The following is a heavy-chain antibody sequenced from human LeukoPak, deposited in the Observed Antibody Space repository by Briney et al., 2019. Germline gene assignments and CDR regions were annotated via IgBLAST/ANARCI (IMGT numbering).Heavy chain of an antibody. J-gene: IGHJ3*02. CDR3: AKDRVLTGVPDDAFDI. CDR2: ISGSGGST. Sequence: GGSLRLSCAASGFTFSSYAMSWVRQAPGKGLEWVSAISGSGGSTYYADSVKGRFTISRDNSKNTLYLQMNSLRAEDTAVYYCAKDRVLTGVPDDAFDIWGQGTMVTVSS. D-gene: IGHD7-27*01. CDR1: GFTFSSYA. V-gene: IGHV3-23*01.